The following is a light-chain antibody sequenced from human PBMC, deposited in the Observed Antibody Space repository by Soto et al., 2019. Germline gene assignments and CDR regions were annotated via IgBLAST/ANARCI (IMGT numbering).Light chain of an antibody. CDR3: QQRAT. CDR2: GAS. Sequence: EIVLTQSPGTLSLSPGEIATLSCRASQSVSSSYLAWYQQKPGQAPRLLIYGASSRATGIPDRFSGSGSGTDFTLTISRLEPEDFAVYYCQQRATFGGGTKVEIK. J-gene: IGKJ4*01. V-gene: IGKV3-20*01. CDR1: QSVSSSY.